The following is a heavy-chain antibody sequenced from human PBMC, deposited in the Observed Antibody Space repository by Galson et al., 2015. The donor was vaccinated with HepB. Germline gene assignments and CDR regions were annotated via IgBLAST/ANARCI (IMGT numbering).Heavy chain of an antibody. V-gene: IGHV1-58*02. Sequence: SVKVSCKASGFTFTSSAMQWVRQARGQRLEWIGWIVVGSGNTNYAQKFQERVTITRDMSTSTAYMELSSLRSEDTAVYYCAADPPMDYYGSSGPMDAFDIWGQGTMVTVSS. CDR1: GFTFTSSA. J-gene: IGHJ3*02. D-gene: IGHD3-22*01. CDR3: AADPPMDYYGSSGPMDAFDI. CDR2: IVVGSGNT.